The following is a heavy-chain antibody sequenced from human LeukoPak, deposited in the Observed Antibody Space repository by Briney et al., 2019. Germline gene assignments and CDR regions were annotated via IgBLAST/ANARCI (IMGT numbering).Heavy chain of an antibody. CDR2: ISSSSSYI. V-gene: IGHV3-21*01. CDR1: GFTFSSYS. D-gene: IGHD3-10*01. Sequence: MTGGSLRLSCAASGFTFSSYSMNWVRQAPGKGLEWVSSISSSSSYIYYADSVKGRFTISRDNAKNSLYLQINSLRAEDTAVYYCASYYGSGKKDYWGQGTLVTVSS. J-gene: IGHJ4*02. CDR3: ASYYGSGKKDY.